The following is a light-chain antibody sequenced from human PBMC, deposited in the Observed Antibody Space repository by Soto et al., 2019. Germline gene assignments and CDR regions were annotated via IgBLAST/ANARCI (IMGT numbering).Light chain of an antibody. V-gene: IGKV1-12*01. CDR2: AAS. CDR3: QQANSHPFS. Sequence: DIQMTQSPSSLSASVGDRVTISCRASQGISSWLAWYQQKPGKAPKLLIYAASSLQSWVPSRLSGSGSGTDFNPTISRLQPEDCATCDCQQANSHPFSCGPGTKVDIK. CDR1: QGISSW. J-gene: IGKJ3*01.